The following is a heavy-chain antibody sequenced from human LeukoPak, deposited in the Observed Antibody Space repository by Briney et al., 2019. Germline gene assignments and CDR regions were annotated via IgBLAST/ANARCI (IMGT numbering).Heavy chain of an antibody. J-gene: IGHJ4*02. CDR2: INWNGGST. CDR1: GFTFDDYG. D-gene: IGHD6-19*01. V-gene: IGHV3-20*04. Sequence: GGSLRLSCAASGFTFDDYGMSWVRQAPGKGLEWVSGINWNGGSTGYADSVKGRFTISRDNSKNSLYLQMNSLRTEDTALYYCAKSEPGIAVAGTGWYFDYWGQGTLVTVSS. CDR3: AKSEPGIAVAGTGWYFDY.